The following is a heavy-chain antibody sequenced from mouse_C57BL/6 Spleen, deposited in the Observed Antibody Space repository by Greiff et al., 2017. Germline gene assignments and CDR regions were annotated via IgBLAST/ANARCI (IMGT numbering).Heavy chain of an antibody. D-gene: IGHD3-3*01. V-gene: IGHV1-64*01. CDR2: IHPNSGST. Sequence: QVQLKQPGAELVKPGASVKLSCKASGYTFTSYWMHWVKQRPGQGLEWIGMIHPNSGSTNYNEKFKSKATLTVDKSSSTAYMQLSSLTSEDSAVYYCARMGGLGQAFDYWGQGTTLTVSS. CDR1: GYTFTSYW. CDR3: ARMGGLGQAFDY. J-gene: IGHJ2*01.